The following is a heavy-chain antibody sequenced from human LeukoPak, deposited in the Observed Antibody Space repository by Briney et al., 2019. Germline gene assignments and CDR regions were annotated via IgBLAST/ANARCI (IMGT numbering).Heavy chain of an antibody. CDR1: GFTFSHYW. CDR2: ISSSSSTI. V-gene: IGHV3-48*01. CDR3: ARARYSGSSLALDAFDI. J-gene: IGHJ3*02. D-gene: IGHD1-26*01. Sequence: GGSLRLSCAASGFTFSHYWMTWVRQAPGKGLEWVSYISSSSSTIYYADSVKGRFTISRDNAKNSLYLQMNSLRAEDTAVYYCARARYSGSSLALDAFDIWGQGTMVTVSS.